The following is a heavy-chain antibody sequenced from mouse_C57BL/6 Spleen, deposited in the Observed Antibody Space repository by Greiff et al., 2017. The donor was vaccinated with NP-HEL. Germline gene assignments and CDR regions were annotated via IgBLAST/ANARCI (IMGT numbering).Heavy chain of an antibody. CDR2: IYPGSGNT. CDR3: ARGGDYGYYYAMDY. J-gene: IGHJ4*01. CDR1: GYSFTSYY. Sequence: VQLQQSGPELVKPGASVKISCKASGYSFTSYYIHWVKQRPGQGLEWIGWIYPGSGNTKYNEKFKGKATLTADTSSSTAYMQLSSLTSEDSAVYYCARGGDYGYYYAMDYWGQGTSVTVSS. D-gene: IGHD2-4*01. V-gene: IGHV1-66*01.